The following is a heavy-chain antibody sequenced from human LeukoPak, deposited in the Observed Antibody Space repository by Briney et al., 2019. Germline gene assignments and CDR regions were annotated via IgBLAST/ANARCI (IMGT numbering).Heavy chain of an antibody. Sequence: PAGSLRLSCAASGFTFSTNYKSWVRQAPGKGLEWVSVIYSGGSTYYADSVKGRFTISRDDSKNTLYLQMNSLRAEDTAVYYCARGRGSYYFDYWGQGTLVTVSS. CDR1: GFTFSTNY. CDR3: ARGRGSYYFDY. CDR2: IYSGGST. D-gene: IGHD1-26*01. V-gene: IGHV3-53*01. J-gene: IGHJ4*02.